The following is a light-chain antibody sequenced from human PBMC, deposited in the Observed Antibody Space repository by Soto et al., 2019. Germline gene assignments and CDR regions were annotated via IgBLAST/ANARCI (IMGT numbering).Light chain of an antibody. CDR1: SSNIGSHT. CDR3: AAWDDSLNGVV. J-gene: IGLJ2*01. Sequence: QLVLTQPPSASGTPGQTIAISCSGGSSNIGSHTVNWYQQLPGTAPRLLIYSNTQRPSGVPDRFSGSKSGTSASLAISGLHSEYEGDYYCAAWDDSLNGVVFGGGTKLTVL. CDR2: SNT. V-gene: IGLV1-44*01.